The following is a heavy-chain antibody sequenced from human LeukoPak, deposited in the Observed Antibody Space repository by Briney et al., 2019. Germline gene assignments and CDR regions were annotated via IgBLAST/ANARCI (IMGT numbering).Heavy chain of an antibody. CDR2: IYYSGST. V-gene: IGHV4-31*03. D-gene: IGHD6-13*01. CDR3: ARDYPGIAAAGRRGNWFDP. CDR1: GGSISSGGYY. Sequence: SETLSLTCTVSGGSISSGGYYWSWIRQHPGKGLEWIGYIYYSGSTYYNPSLKSRVTISVDTSKNQFSLKLSSVTAPDTAVYYCARDYPGIAAAGRRGNWFDPWGQGTLVTVSS. J-gene: IGHJ5*02.